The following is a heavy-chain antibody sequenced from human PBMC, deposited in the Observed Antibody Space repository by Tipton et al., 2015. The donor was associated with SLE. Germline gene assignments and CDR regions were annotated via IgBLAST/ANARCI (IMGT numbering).Heavy chain of an antibody. CDR1: GFTFSSYW. CDR3: ARDHPPHY. Sequence: SLRLSCAASGFTFSSYWMSWVRQAPGKGLEWVANIKQDGSEKYYVDSVKGRFTISRDNAKNSLYLQMNSLRVEDTGIYYCARDHPPHYWGQGTLVTVSS. V-gene: IGHV3-7*01. J-gene: IGHJ4*02. CDR2: IKQDGSEK.